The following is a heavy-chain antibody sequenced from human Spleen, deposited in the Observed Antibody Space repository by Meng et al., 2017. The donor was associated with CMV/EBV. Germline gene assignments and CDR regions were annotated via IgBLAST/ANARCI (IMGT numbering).Heavy chain of an antibody. J-gene: IGHJ4*02. D-gene: IGHD6-6*01. CDR2: ISASADRT. V-gene: IGHV3-23*01. Sequence: GGSLRLSCATSGFTFSSYAMTWVRQAPGKGLEWVSAISASADRTYYADSVKGRFIISRDNSKNTVYLQMNSLRAEDTAVYYCAKAIEARPAGHFDYWGQGTLVTVSS. CDR1: GFTFSSYA. CDR3: AKAIEARPAGHFDY.